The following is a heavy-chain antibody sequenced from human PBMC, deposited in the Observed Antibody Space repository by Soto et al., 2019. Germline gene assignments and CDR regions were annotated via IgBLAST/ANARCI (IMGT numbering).Heavy chain of an antibody. J-gene: IGHJ3*02. D-gene: IGHD3-10*01. V-gene: IGHV4-61*01. Sequence: SETLSLTCTVSGGSVSSGNYYWNWIRQPPGKGLDWIGYIYYSGITNYNPSLKSRVTFSVDTSKNQFSLNLSSVTAADTAVYYCARDPYFHGSGNAFDIWGQGTMVTVSS. CDR2: IYYSGIT. CDR1: GGSVSSGNYY. CDR3: ARDPYFHGSGNAFDI.